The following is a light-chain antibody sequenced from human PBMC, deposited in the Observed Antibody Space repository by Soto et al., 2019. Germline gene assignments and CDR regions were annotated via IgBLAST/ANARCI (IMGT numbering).Light chain of an antibody. CDR2: DAT. CDR3: LQYNTFPHS. Sequence: DIQMTQSPSTLSASIGDSVTLTCRASQIIARWLAWYQQKPGKAPNLVIYDATKLQSGVPSRFSATASGAEFTLTISGLQAEDFATYYCLQYNTFPHSFGQGTRLKI. J-gene: IGKJ2*03. CDR1: QIIARW. V-gene: IGKV1-5*01.